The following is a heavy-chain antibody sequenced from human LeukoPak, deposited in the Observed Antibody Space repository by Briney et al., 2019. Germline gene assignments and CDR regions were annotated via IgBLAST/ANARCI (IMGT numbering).Heavy chain of an antibody. CDR3: ARPYSSSWYGVFDY. CDR1: GYSISNGYY. CDR2: IHHSGST. J-gene: IGHJ4*02. D-gene: IGHD6-13*01. V-gene: IGHV4-38-2*01. Sequence: SETLSLTCAVSGYSISNGYYWGWIRQPPWKGLEWIGTIHHSGSTYYNPSLKTRVTISVDTSKNQFSLKMRSVTVADTAVYYCARPYSSSWYGVFDYWGQGILVTVSS.